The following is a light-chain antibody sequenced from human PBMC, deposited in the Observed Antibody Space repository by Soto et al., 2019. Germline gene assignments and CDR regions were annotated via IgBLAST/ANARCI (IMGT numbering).Light chain of an antibody. CDR2: DVS. J-gene: IGLJ1*01. V-gene: IGLV2-14*01. Sequence: QPASVSGSPGQSITISCTGNSSDVGGYNYVSWYQQHPGKAPKLMIYDVSNRPSGVSNRFSGSKSGNTASLTISGLQAEDEADYYCSSYTSSSTRVFGTGTKVTVL. CDR3: SSYTSSSTRV. CDR1: SSDVGGYNY.